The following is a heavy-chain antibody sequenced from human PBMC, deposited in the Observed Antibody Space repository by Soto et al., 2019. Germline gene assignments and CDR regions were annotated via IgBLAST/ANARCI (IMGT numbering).Heavy chain of an antibody. V-gene: IGHV3-30*09. D-gene: IGHD6-19*01. J-gene: IGHJ2*01. CDR3: AKDQGSDWYSSYFDL. CDR2: ISYDGNNK. Sequence: QVQLVESGGGVVQPGRSLRLSCAASGFSFSTHTMHWVRQAAGKGLEWVAVISYDGNNKYYADSVEGRFAISRDNSKNTLYLQMNSLRPEDTALYYCAKDQGSDWYSSYFDLWGRGTLVTVSS. CDR1: GFSFSTHT.